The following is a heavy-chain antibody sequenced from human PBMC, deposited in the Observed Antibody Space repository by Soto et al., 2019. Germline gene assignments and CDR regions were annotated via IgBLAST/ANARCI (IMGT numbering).Heavy chain of an antibody. Sequence: SETLSLTCTVSGGSISSGGYYWSWIRQHPGKGLEWIGYIYYSGSTYYNPSLKSRVTISVDTSKNQFSLKLSSVTASDTAVYYCAADWLGYSGYDVYYYGMDVWGQGNTVTVSS. V-gene: IGHV4-31*02. D-gene: IGHD5-12*01. CDR3: AADWLGYSGYDVYYYGMDV. CDR2: IYYSGST. CDR1: GGSISSGGYY. J-gene: IGHJ6*01.